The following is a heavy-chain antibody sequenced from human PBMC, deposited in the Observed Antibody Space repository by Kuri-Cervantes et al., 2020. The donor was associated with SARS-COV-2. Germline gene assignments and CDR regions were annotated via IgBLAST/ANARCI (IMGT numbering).Heavy chain of an antibody. CDR1: GGSISSYY. D-gene: IGHD2-15*01. CDR2: INHSGST. CDR3: ARGRQFWDIVVVVAARWFDP. Sequence: SETLSLTCTVSGGSISSYYWSWIRQPPGEGLEWIGEINHSGSTNYNSSLKSRVTISVDTSKNQFSLKLSSVTAADTAVYYCARGRQFWDIVVVVAARWFDPWGQGTLVTVSS. J-gene: IGHJ5*02. V-gene: IGHV4-34*01.